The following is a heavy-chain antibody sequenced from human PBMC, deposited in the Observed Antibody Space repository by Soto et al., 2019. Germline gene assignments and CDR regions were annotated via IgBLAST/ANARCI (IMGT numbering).Heavy chain of an antibody. V-gene: IGHV3-21*01. CDR2: ISTTSSYI. D-gene: IGHD3-22*01. CDR1: GFTFSSYS. J-gene: IGHJ3*02. Sequence: EVQLVESGGGLVKPGGSLRLSCAASGFTFSSYSMNWVRQAPGKGLEWVSDISTTSSYIYYADSVKGRFTISRDNARNSLYLQMNSLRAEDTAVYYCAREHVVTISAGGLDIWGQGTMVTVSS. CDR3: AREHVVTISAGGLDI.